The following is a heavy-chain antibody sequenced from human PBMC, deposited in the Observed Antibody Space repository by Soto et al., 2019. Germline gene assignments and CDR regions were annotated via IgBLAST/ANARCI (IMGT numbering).Heavy chain of an antibody. Sequence: GGSLRLSCAASGFTFSSYAMSWVRQAPGKGLEWVSAISGSGGSTYYADSVKGRFTISRDNSKNTLYLQMNSLRAEDTAVYYCAKAGIRGIKPLGFFDYWGQGTLVTVSS. D-gene: IGHD1-20*01. CDR2: ISGSGGST. CDR1: GFTFSSYA. V-gene: IGHV3-23*01. J-gene: IGHJ4*02. CDR3: AKAGIRGIKPLGFFDY.